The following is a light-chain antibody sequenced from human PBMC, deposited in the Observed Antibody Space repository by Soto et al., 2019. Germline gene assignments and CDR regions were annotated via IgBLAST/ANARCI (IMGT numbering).Light chain of an antibody. V-gene: IGKV3-15*01. Sequence: EVVMTQSPATLSVSPGERATLSCMASESVSRNLAWYQQKPGQAPRLLIYDASTRATGIPDRFSGGGSGTEFTLTISSLKSEDFVVYYCQQYNSWPPITFGQGKRLEIK. CDR2: DAS. J-gene: IGKJ5*01. CDR3: QQYNSWPPIT. CDR1: ESVSRN.